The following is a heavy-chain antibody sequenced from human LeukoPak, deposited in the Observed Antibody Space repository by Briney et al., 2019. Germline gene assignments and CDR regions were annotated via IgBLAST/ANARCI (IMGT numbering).Heavy chain of an antibody. D-gene: IGHD5-18*01. CDR2: ISSSSSYI. J-gene: IGHJ4*02. CDR1: RFSFSDYN. Sequence: GGSLRLSCAASRFSFSDYNMNWVRQAPGKGLEWVSSISSSSSYIYYADSVKGRFTISRDNAKNSLYLQMNSLRAEDTAVYYCARNKKADRYTYGHDSWGQGTLVTVSS. V-gene: IGHV3-21*01. CDR3: ARNKKADRYTYGHDS.